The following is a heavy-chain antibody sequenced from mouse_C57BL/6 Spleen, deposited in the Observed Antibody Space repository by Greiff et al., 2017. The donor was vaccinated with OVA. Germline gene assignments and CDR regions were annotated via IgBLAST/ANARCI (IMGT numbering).Heavy chain of an antibody. V-gene: IGHV1-15*01. Sequence: VQLQQSGAELVRPGASVTLSCKASGYTFTDYEMHWVKQTPVHGLEWIGAIDPETGGTAYNQKFKGKAILTADKSSSTAYMELRSLTSEDSAVYYCTSGLGRGFAYWGQGTLVTVSA. D-gene: IGHD4-1*01. J-gene: IGHJ3*01. CDR2: IDPETGGT. CDR3: TSGLGRGFAY. CDR1: GYTFTDYE.